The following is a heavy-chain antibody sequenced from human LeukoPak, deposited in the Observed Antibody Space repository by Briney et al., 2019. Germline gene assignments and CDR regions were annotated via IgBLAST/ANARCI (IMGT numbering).Heavy chain of an antibody. CDR2: TSAYNGNT. Sequence: GASVKVSCKASGYTFTSYGISWVRQAPGQGLEWMGWTSAYNGNTNYAQKLQGRVTMTTDTSTSTAYMELRSLRSDDTAVYYCARVSRGIAARCWFDPWGQGTLVTVSS. V-gene: IGHV1-18*01. CDR1: GYTFTSYG. D-gene: IGHD6-6*01. CDR3: ARVSRGIAARCWFDP. J-gene: IGHJ5*02.